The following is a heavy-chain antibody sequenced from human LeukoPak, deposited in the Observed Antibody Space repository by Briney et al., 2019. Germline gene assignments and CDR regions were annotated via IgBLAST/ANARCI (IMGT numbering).Heavy chain of an antibody. CDR1: GGSISSYY. Sequence: NPSETLSLTCTVSGGSISSYYWSWIRQPPGKGLEWIGYIYYSGSTNYNPSLKSRVTISVDTSKNQFSLKLSSVTAADTAVYYCARRVPFGVVIDDAFDIWGQGTMVTVSS. D-gene: IGHD3-3*01. CDR2: IYYSGST. V-gene: IGHV4-59*08. CDR3: ARRVPFGVVIDDAFDI. J-gene: IGHJ3*02.